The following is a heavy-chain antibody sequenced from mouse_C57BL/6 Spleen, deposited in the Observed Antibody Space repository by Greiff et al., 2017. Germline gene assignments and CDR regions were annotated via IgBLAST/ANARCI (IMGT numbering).Heavy chain of an antibody. J-gene: IGHJ3*01. CDR2: INPNNGGT. CDR3: ASGRDGYYLGAY. D-gene: IGHD2-3*01. Sequence: EVQLQQSGPELVKPGASVKISCKASGYTFTDYYMNWVKQSHGKSLEWIGDINPNNGGTSYNQKFKGKATLTVDKSSSTAYMELRSLTSEDSAVYYCASGRDGYYLGAYWGQGTLVTVSA. CDR1: GYTFTDYY. V-gene: IGHV1-26*01.